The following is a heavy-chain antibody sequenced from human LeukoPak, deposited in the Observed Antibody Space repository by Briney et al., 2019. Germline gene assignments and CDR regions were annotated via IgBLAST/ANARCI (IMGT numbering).Heavy chain of an antibody. CDR1: GYTFTGYF. J-gene: IGHJ4*02. V-gene: IGHV1-2*02. Sequence: ASVEVSCKASGYTFTGYFVHWVRQAPGQGLEWMGWINPNSGGTNYAQKFQGRVTMTRDTSISTAYMELSRLRSDDTAVYYCARARNDYGDYWGQGTLVTVSS. CDR2: INPNSGGT. CDR3: ARARNDYGDY. D-gene: IGHD1-14*01.